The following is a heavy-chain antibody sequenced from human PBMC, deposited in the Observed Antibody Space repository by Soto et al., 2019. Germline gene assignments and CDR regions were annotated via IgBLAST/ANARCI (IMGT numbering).Heavy chain of an antibody. CDR2: IVPMFGTA. CDR1: GGTFSRYA. J-gene: IGHJ4*02. CDR3: ARGVYYDSRGYYFFF. V-gene: IGHV1-69*01. D-gene: IGHD3-22*01. Sequence: QVQLVQSGAEVKKPGSSVKVSCKASGGTFSRYALSWVRQAPGQGPEWMGGIVPMFGTANYAQKFQGRVTITADQSTSTAHMQLSSLRSEDTALYYCARGVYYDSRGYYFFFWGQGTLVTVSS.